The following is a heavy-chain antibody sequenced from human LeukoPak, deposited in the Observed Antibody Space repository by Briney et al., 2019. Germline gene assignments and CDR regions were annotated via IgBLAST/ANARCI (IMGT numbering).Heavy chain of an antibody. V-gene: IGHV4-61*02. J-gene: IGHJ5*02. D-gene: IGHD6-19*01. Sequence: SQTLSLTCTVPGGSISSGSYYWSWIRQPAGKGLEWIGRIYTSGSTNYNPSLKSRVTISVDTSKNQFSLKLSSVTAADTAVYYCARERGVGAVAGGWFDPWGQGTLVTVSS. CDR2: IYTSGST. CDR1: GGSISSGSYY. CDR3: ARERGVGAVAGGWFDP.